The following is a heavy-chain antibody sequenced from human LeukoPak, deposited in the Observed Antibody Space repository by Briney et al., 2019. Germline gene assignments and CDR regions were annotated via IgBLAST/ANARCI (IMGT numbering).Heavy chain of an antibody. V-gene: IGHV3-20*04. D-gene: IGHD2-8*01. CDR3: ARDRHCVNGVCHSPPGMDV. CDR1: GFTFDDYG. Sequence: GGSLRLSCAASGFTFDDYGMSWVRQVPGKGLEWVSGISWNGGSKGYAASVKGRFTTSRDNAKNSLYLQMNSLRAEDTAFYYCARDRHCVNGVCHSPPGMDVWGQGTTVTVSS. CDR2: ISWNGGSK. J-gene: IGHJ6*02.